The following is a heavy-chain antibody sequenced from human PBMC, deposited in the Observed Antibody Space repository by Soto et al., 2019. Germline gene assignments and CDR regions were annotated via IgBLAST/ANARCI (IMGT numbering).Heavy chain of an antibody. Sequence: PSETLSLTCTVSGGSISSSSYFWAWIRRPPGKGLEWIGSIDFRGTTYTNPSLESRVTISVDTSKNHFSLKLDSVTAADTYLYYCSRRAPEGFDPWGRGTLVTVSS. V-gene: IGHV4-39*02. CDR1: GGSISSSSYF. CDR2: IDFRGTT. J-gene: IGHJ5*02. CDR3: SRRAPEGFDP.